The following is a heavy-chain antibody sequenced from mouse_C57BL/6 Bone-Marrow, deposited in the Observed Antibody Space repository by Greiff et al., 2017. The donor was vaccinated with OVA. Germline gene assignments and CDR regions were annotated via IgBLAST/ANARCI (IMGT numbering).Heavy chain of an antibody. Sequence: EVKLMESGEGLVKPGGSLKLSCAASGFTFSSYAMSWVRQTPVKGLEWVAYISSGGDYTYYADTVKGRFTISRDNARNTLYLQMSSLKSEDTAMYYCTRDWGNYPYYYAMDYWGQGTSVTVSS. J-gene: IGHJ4*01. CDR3: TRDWGNYPYYYAMDY. D-gene: IGHD2-1*01. CDR2: ISSGGDYT. V-gene: IGHV5-9-1*02. CDR1: GFTFSSYA.